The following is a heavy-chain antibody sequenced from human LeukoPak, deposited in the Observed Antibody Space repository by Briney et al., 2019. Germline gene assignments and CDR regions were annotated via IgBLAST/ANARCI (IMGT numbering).Heavy chain of an antibody. Sequence: SETLSLTCAVYGGSFSGYYWSWIRQPPGKGLEWIGEINHSGSTNYNPSLKSRVTISVDTSKNKFSLKLSSVTAADTAVYYCARGRLRYCSSTSCRNWFDPWGQGTLVTVSS. V-gene: IGHV4-34*01. D-gene: IGHD2-2*01. CDR1: GGSFSGYY. CDR3: ARGRLRYCSSTSCRNWFDP. J-gene: IGHJ5*02. CDR2: INHSGST.